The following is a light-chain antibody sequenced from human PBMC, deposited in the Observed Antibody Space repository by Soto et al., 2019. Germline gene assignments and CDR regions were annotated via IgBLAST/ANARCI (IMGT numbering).Light chain of an antibody. Sequence: DLQLTQSPSFLSASVADRVTITCRASQGISSYLTWYQQKPGKAPKLLIYAASTLQSGVPSRFSGSGSGTEFTLTISSLQPEDFATYYCQQLNSFPLTFGGGTKVEI. CDR2: AAS. J-gene: IGKJ4*01. V-gene: IGKV1-9*01. CDR3: QQLNSFPLT. CDR1: QGISSY.